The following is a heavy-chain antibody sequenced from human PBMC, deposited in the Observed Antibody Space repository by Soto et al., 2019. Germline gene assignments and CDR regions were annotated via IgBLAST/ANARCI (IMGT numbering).Heavy chain of an antibody. CDR1: SGSISSTIYS. D-gene: IGHD3-22*01. J-gene: IGHJ2*01. Sequence: SETLSLTSTVSSGSISSTIYSWDWIRQPPGKGLEWIGCIYYSGNTLHSPSLESRVTISLDRSKNQFSLNLNSMTAADTAVYYCVRVVYDSNYYYPTVTYWYFDLWGRGTLVTVS. V-gene: IGHV4-39*07. CDR2: IYYSGNT. CDR3: VRVVYDSNYYYPTVTYWYFDL.